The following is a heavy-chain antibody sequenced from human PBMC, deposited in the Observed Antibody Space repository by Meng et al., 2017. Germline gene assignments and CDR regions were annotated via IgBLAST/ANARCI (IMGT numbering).Heavy chain of an antibody. D-gene: IGHD6-19*01. CDR3: ARDRGAVAGTNFDY. Sequence: QLSGPAPDLAKPSGTRSPPCRCSCGSISSSNGWSWGRQPPGKGLEWIGEIYHSGSTNYNPSLKSRVTISVDKSKNQFSLKLSSVTAADTAVYYCARDRGAVAGTNFDYWGQGTLVTVSS. CDR2: IYHSGST. J-gene: IGHJ4*02. V-gene: IGHV4-4*02. CDR1: CGSISSSNG.